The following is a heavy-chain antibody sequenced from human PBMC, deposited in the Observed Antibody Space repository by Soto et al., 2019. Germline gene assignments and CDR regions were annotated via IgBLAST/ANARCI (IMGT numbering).Heavy chain of an antibody. J-gene: IGHJ4*02. CDR1: GDTFNNYA. V-gene: IGHV1-69*06. CDR2: IIPICDSP. CDR3: AASTFLSGVSGYFHLDF. D-gene: IGHD3-3*01. Sequence: QVHLVQSGTEVKKPGSSVKVSCKASGDTFNNYAISWVRQAPGQGLQWMGGIIPICDSPSYAQGSHNRVTITADRSTSTAHLELNGLTSEDTAVYYCAASTFLSGVSGYFHLDFGGQGTLVTVSS.